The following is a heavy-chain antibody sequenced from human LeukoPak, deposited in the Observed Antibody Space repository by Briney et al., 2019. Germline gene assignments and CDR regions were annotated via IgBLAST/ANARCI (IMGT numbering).Heavy chain of an antibody. V-gene: IGHV3-43*02. Sequence: GGPLRLSCAASGFTFGDYAMHWVRQAPGKGLEWVSLIRGDGRTTSYAGSEKGRFTISRDNSKNSLYLQMSSLRGEDTAMYYCAKDAVAGTWLHYWGQGTLVTVSS. CDR3: AKDAVAGTWLHY. D-gene: IGHD6-19*01. CDR1: GFTFGDYA. J-gene: IGHJ4*02. CDR2: IRGDGRTT.